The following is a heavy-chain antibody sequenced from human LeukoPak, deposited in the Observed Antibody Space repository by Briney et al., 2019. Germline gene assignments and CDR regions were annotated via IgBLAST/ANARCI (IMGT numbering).Heavy chain of an antibody. J-gene: IGHJ4*02. CDR1: GYTFTGYY. Sequence: ASVKVSCKASGYTFTGYYMHWVRQAPGQGLEWMGWINPNSGGTNYAQKFQGRVTMTRDTSISTAYMELSRLRSEDTAVYYCARGRVGSGRSSFYYWGQGTLVTVSS. D-gene: IGHD3-10*01. CDR2: INPNSGGT. V-gene: IGHV1-2*02. CDR3: ARGRVGSGRSSFYY.